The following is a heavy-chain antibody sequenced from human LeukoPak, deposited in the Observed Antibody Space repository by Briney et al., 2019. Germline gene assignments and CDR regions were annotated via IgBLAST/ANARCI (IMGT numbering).Heavy chain of an antibody. CDR2: IWYDGSNK. CDR3: ARDRRPYGGYGHYYYGIDV. D-gene: IGHD5-12*01. Sequence: GGSLRLSCAASGFTFSSYGMHWVRQAPGKGLEWVAVIWYDGSNKYYADSVKGRFTISRDNSKNTLYLQMNSLRAEDTAVYYCARDRRPYGGYGHYYYGIDVWGQGTTVTVSS. V-gene: IGHV3-33*01. CDR1: GFTFSSYG. J-gene: IGHJ6*02.